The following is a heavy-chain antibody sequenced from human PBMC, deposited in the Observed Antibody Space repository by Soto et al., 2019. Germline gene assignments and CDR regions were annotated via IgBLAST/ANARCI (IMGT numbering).Heavy chain of an antibody. J-gene: IGHJ5*01. D-gene: IGHD2-21*01. CDR2: ISYDSGAI. Sequence: EVQLVESGGGLVQPGRSLRLSCAASGFTFYEYAMHGVRQAPGKGREWVSGISYDSGAIGYADSVKGRFTISRDNTRNYLFLQLTSLRTDDTAFYYCAKDYRGNHWMDFWCLGTLVTVSS. V-gene: IGHV3-9*01. CDR3: AKDYRGNHWMDF. CDR1: GFTFYEYA.